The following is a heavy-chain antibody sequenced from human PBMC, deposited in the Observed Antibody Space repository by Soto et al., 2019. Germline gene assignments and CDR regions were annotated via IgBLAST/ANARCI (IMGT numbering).Heavy chain of an antibody. D-gene: IGHD6-19*01. CDR2: ISYDGSNK. CDR3: VKDGSSGWPYYYGMDV. Sequence: GGSLRLSCAASGFTFSSYVMHWVRQAPGKGLEWVAVISYDGSNKYYADSVKGRFTISRDNSKNTLYLQMSSLRAEDTAVYYCVKDGSSGWPYYYGMDVWGQGTTLTV. J-gene: IGHJ6*02. CDR1: GFTFSSYV. V-gene: IGHV3-30*18.